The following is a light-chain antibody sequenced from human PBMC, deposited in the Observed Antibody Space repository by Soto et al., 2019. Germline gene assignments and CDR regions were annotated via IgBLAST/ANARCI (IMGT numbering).Light chain of an antibody. J-gene: IGLJ2*01. CDR3: SSYTGSNKLV. CDR2: EVT. Sequence: QSALTKPPSASGSPGQSVTISCTGTSSDVGGYKYVSWYQQHPGKAPKLMIYEVTKRPAGVPDRFSGSKSGNTASLTVSGLQAGDEADYYCSSYTGSNKLVFGGGTKLTVL. V-gene: IGLV2-8*01. CDR1: SSDVGGYKY.